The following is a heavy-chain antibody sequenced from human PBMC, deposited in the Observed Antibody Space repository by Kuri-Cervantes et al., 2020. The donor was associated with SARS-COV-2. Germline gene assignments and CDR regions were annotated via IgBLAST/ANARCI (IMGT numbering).Heavy chain of an antibody. D-gene: IGHD6-19*01. CDR2: IGTAGDT. Sequence: GESLKISCAASGFTFSSYDMHWVRQATGKGLEWVSAIGTAGDTYYPGSVKGRFTISRENSKNTLYLQMNSLRAEDTAVYYCAKDSLSSGWPLSNLLKWGQGTLVTVSS. CDR1: GFTFSSYD. J-gene: IGHJ4*02. V-gene: IGHV3-13*01. CDR3: AKDSLSSGWPLSNLLK.